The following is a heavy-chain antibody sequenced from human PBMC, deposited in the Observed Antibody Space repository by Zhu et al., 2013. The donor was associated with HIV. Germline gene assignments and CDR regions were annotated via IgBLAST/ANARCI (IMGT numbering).Heavy chain of an antibody. CDR3: AKIPLVRGETAIDP. V-gene: IGHV3-30*18. J-gene: IGHJ5*02. D-gene: IGHD6-13*01. CDR1: GFTFSSYW. Sequence: VQLVESGGGLVQPGGSLRLSCAASGFTFSSYWMSWVRQAPGKGLEWVAVISYDGSNKYYADSVKGRFTISRDNSKNTLYLQMNSLRAEDTAVYYCAKIPLVRGETAIDPWGQGTLGPPSPQ. CDR2: ISYDGSNK.